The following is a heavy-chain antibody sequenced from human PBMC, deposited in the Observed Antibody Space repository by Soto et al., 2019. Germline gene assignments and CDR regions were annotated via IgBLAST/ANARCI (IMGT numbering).Heavy chain of an antibody. CDR3: ASGVFGLVSPVIGGY. CDR2: ISRTSNYI. D-gene: IGHD3-3*01. J-gene: IGHJ4*02. Sequence: GGSLRLSCAASGFTFSSYSVNWVRQAPGKGLEWVSSISRTSNYIYYTDSVKGRFTISRDNAKNSIYLQMNSLRAEDTATYYCASGVFGLVSPVIGGYWGQGTLVTVSS. V-gene: IGHV3-21*01. CDR1: GFTFSSYS.